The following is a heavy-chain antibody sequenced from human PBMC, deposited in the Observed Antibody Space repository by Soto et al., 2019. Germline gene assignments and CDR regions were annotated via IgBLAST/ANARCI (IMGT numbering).Heavy chain of an antibody. CDR3: ATQQFFDASGFSCDQ. V-gene: IGHV3-15*01. CDR2: IKSKTDGETV. J-gene: IGHJ4*02. CDR1: GISFTTAW. Sequence: GGSLRLSCVGSGISFTTAWMNWVRQAPGKGLEWVGRIKSKTDGETVDYAAPVRGRFIISRDDSKNTVYLSVSGLKTEDTAIYYCATQQFFDASGFSCDQWGQGSRVTVAS. D-gene: IGHD3-22*01.